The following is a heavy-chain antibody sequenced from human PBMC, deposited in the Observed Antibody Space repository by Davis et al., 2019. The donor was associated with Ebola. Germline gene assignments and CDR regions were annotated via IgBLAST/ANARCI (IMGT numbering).Heavy chain of an antibody. D-gene: IGHD5-18*01. CDR1: GYTFTNYP. V-gene: IGHV1-3*01. Sequence: AASVKASCKASGYTFTNYPIHWVRQAPGQRLEWMGWINAGNGNTKYSQKFQGRVTITRVTYASTAYMELSSLRSEDTALYYCARDGGGYSYGDYWGQGTLVTVSS. CDR2: INAGNGNT. CDR3: ARDGGGYSYGDY. J-gene: IGHJ4*02.